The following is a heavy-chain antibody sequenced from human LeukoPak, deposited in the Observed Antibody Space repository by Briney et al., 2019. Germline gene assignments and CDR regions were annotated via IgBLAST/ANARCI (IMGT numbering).Heavy chain of an antibody. CDR1: GGSFSGYY. J-gene: IGHJ4*02. CDR3: ARGGYFDY. Sequence: PSETLSLTCAVYGGSFSGYYWSWIRQPPGKGLEWIGEINHSGSTNYNPPLKSRVTISVDTSKNQFSLKLSSVTAADTAVYYCARGGYFDYWGQGTLVTVSS. V-gene: IGHV4-34*01. CDR2: INHSGST.